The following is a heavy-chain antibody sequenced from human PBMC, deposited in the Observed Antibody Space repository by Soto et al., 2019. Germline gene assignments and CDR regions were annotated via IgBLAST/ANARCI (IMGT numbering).Heavy chain of an antibody. J-gene: IGHJ4*02. CDR2: ISNTGFTI. CDR3: ARAHGDFDY. CDR1: GFTFSDYE. Sequence: PVGSLRLSCAASGFTFSDYEMNWVRQAPGKGLEWVSYISNTGFTIYYADSVRGRFAISRDNAKNSLYLQMNSLGAGDTAVYYCARAHGDFDYWGQGTLVTVSS. V-gene: IGHV3-48*03. D-gene: IGHD4-17*01.